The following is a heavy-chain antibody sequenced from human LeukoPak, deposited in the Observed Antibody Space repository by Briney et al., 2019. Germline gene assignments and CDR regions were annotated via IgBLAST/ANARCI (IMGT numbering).Heavy chain of an antibody. CDR2: MRSKAYGGTT. J-gene: IGHJ4*02. Sequence: GGSLRLSCTASGFTFGDYSMSWVCQAPGKGLEWVGCMRSKAYGGTTEYAASVKGRFTISRDDYKSIAYLQMNSLKTEDTAVYYCTRDLGITMVRELDYWGQGTLVTVSS. CDR1: GFTFGDYS. D-gene: IGHD3-10*01. V-gene: IGHV3-49*04. CDR3: TRDLGITMVRELDY.